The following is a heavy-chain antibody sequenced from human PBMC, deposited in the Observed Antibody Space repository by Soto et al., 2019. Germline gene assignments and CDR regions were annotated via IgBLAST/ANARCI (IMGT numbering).Heavy chain of an antibody. CDR2: IYCSGST. CDR3: ARAAKTYYYDSSGYYYTFDI. CDR1: GGSISSGDSY. Sequence: QVQLQESGPGLVKPSQTLSLTCTVSGGSISSGDSYWSWIRQPPGRGLEWIGYIYCSGSTYYTPSLQSRVTVSVDTSKNQFSLELSSVTAADTAVYYCARAAKTYYYDSSGYYYTFDIWGQWTMVTVSS. J-gene: IGHJ3*02. V-gene: IGHV4-30-4*01. D-gene: IGHD3-22*01.